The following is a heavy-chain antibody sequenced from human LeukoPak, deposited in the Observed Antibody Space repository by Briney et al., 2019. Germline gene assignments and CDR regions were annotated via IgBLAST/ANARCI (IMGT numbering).Heavy chain of an antibody. J-gene: IGHJ4*02. CDR3: ARSSGYFYNLDS. V-gene: IGHV3-21*01. Sequence: GGSLRLSCAASGFTFSSYSMNWVRQAPGKGLEWVSSISSSSSYIYYADSVKGRFTISRDNAKNSLYLQMNSLRDEDTAVYYCARSSGYFYNLDSWGQGTLVTVSS. D-gene: IGHD3-22*01. CDR1: GFTFSSYS. CDR2: ISSSSSYI.